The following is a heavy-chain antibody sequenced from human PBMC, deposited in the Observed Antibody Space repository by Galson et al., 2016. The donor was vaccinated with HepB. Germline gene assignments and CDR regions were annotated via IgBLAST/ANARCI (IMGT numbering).Heavy chain of an antibody. CDR2: IIPIFDTA. CDR1: GGTFSNYL. V-gene: IGHV1-69*13. D-gene: IGHD1-26*01. Sequence: SVKVSCKASGGTFSNYLISWVRQAPGQGLEWMGGIIPIFDTANYAQKFQDRVTITADESTHTAYMELSSLKSEDTAVYYCARDHRPGVGATLLFDYWGQGTLVTVSS. CDR3: ARDHRPGVGATLLFDY. J-gene: IGHJ4*02.